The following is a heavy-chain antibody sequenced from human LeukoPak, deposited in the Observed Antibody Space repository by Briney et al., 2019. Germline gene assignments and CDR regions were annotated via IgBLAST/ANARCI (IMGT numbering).Heavy chain of an antibody. D-gene: IGHD3-22*01. CDR1: GGTFSSYA. CDR2: IIPIFGTA. Sequence: ASVKVSCKASGGTFSSYAISWVRQAPGQGLEWMGGIIPIFGTANYAQKFQGRVTITADKSTSTAYMELSSLRSEDTAVYYCARTYYYDSSGYPAFGYFDYWGQGTLVTVSS. CDR3: ARTYYYDSSGYPAFGYFDY. J-gene: IGHJ4*02. V-gene: IGHV1-69*06.